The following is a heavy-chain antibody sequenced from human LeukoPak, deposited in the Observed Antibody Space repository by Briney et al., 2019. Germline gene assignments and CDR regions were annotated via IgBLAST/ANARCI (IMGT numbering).Heavy chain of an antibody. Sequence: SETLSLTCTVSGYSISSGYYWGWIRQPPGKGLEWIGSIYYSGSTYYNPSLKSRVTISVDTSKNQFSLKLSSVTAADTAVYYCARLRYGSGDPWGQGTLVTVSS. CDR3: ARLRYGSGDP. V-gene: IGHV4-38-2*02. CDR1: GYSISSGYY. D-gene: IGHD3-10*01. J-gene: IGHJ5*02. CDR2: IYYSGST.